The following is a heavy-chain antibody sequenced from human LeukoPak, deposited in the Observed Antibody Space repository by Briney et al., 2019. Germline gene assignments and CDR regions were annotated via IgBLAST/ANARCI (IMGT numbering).Heavy chain of an antibody. CDR3: ATPRGSGSYLAFDY. V-gene: IGHV3-11*01. Sequence: GGSLRLSCAASGFTFSDYYMSWIRQAPGKGLEWVSYISSSGSTIYYADSVKGRFTISRDNAKNSLHLQMNSLRAEDTAVYYCATPRGSGSYLAFDYWGQGTLVTVSS. CDR1: GFTFSDYY. J-gene: IGHJ4*02. CDR2: ISSSGSTI. D-gene: IGHD1-26*01.